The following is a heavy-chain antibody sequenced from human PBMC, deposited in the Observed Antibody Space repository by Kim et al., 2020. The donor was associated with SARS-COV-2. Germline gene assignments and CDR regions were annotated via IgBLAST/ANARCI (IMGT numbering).Heavy chain of an antibody. CDR2: IDGRGVHS. Sequence: GGSLRLSCAASGFSFNYFSMSWVRQAPGKGLEWVSAIDGRGVHSFYGDSVKGRFTISRDNSKNTLFLQMNSLGVEDTAMYYCAKRPDCDNDNCYFFDYWGRGTLVTVSS. D-gene: IGHD1-20*01. CDR3: AKRPDCDNDNCYFFDY. V-gene: IGHV3-23*01. CDR1: GFSFNYFS. J-gene: IGHJ4*02.